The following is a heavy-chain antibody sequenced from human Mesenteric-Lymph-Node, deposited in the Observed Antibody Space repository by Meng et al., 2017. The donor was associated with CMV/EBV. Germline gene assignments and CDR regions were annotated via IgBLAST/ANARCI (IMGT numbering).Heavy chain of an antibody. CDR3: AKAGGSNYYGSGYGMDV. CDR1: GFSISPYA. D-gene: IGHD3-10*01. CDR2: ISFDASNK. J-gene: IGHJ6*02. Sequence: GESLKISCAASGFSISPYAMQWVRQAPGKGLEWVAVISFDASNKRYADSVKGRFAISRDNSKDTLYLEMNSLRTEDTAVYYCAKAGGSNYYGSGYGMDVWGQGTTVTVSS. V-gene: IGHV3-30*01.